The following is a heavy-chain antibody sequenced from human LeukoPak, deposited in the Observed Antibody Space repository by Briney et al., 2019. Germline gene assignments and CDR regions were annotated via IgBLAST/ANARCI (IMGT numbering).Heavy chain of an antibody. Sequence: SQTLSLTCTVSGGSISSGDYYRSWIRQPPGKGLEWIGYIYYSGSTYYNPSLKSRVTISVDTSKNQFSLKLSSVTAADTAVYYCASTIFGVVANYFDYWGQGTLVTVSS. CDR3: ASTIFGVVANYFDY. CDR1: GGSISSGDYY. CDR2: IYYSGST. V-gene: IGHV4-30-4*08. J-gene: IGHJ4*02. D-gene: IGHD3-3*01.